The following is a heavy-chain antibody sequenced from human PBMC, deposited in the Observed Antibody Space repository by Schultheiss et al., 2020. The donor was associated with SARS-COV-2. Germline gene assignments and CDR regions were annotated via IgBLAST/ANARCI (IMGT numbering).Heavy chain of an antibody. CDR3: AKDQGYSSSWVHFFDY. Sequence: GESLKISCAASGFTFSSYGMHWVRQAPGKGLEWVAVISYDGSNKYYADSVKGRFTISRDNSKNTLYLQMNSLRAEDTAVYYCAKDQGYSSSWVHFFDYWGQGTLVTVSS. V-gene: IGHV3-30*18. J-gene: IGHJ4*02. CDR2: ISYDGSNK. D-gene: IGHD6-13*01. CDR1: GFTFSSYG.